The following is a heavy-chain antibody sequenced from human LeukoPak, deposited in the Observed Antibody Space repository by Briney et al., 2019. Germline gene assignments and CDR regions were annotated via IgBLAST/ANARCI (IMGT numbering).Heavy chain of an antibody. CDR1: GFTVSSNY. Sequence: GGSLRLSCAASGFTVSSNYMSWVRQAPGKGLEWVSAISGSGGSTYYADSVKGRFTISRDNSKNTLYLQMNSLRAEDTAVYYCAKAGQGRIVGARGYYWGQGTLVTVSS. CDR2: ISGSGGST. J-gene: IGHJ4*02. CDR3: AKAGQGRIVGARGYY. V-gene: IGHV3-23*01. D-gene: IGHD1-26*01.